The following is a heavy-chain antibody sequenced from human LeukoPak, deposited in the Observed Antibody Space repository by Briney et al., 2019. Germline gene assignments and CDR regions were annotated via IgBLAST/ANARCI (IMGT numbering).Heavy chain of an antibody. CDR1: GLTFTNAW. CDR3: ARVVASNHFDY. Sequence: GGSLRLSCATSGLTFTNAWMSWFRQAPGKGLEWVSYISSSGSTIYYADSVKGRFTISRDNAKNSLYLQMNSLRAEDTAVYYCARVVASNHFDYWGQGTPVTVSS. J-gene: IGHJ4*02. D-gene: IGHD2-15*01. CDR2: ISSSGSTI. V-gene: IGHV3-11*01.